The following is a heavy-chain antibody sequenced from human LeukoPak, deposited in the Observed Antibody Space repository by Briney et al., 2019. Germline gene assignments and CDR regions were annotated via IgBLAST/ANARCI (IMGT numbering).Heavy chain of an antibody. CDR3: ARDFGVDIVATISLGWFDP. CDR1: GYSFTSYG. J-gene: IGHJ5*02. D-gene: IGHD5-12*01. CDR2: ISAYNGNT. Sequence: GESLKISCKGSGYSFTSYGISWVRQAPGQGLEWMGWISAYNGNTNYAQKLQGRVTMTTDTSTSTAYMELRSLRSDDTAVYYCARDFGVDIVATISLGWFDPWGQGTLVTVSS. V-gene: IGHV1-18*01.